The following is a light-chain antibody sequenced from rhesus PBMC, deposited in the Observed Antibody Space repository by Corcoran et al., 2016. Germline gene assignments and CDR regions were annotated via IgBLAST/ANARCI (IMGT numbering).Light chain of an antibody. CDR2: DSS. V-gene: IGKV1-38*01. J-gene: IGKJ2*01. Sequence: DIQLTQSPSSLSASVGDRVTITCRASQGISSYLAWYQQKPGKAPKLLIYDSSNLQSGVPSRFSCSGSGTEFTLTISSLQPEDFAVYYCQQRNSYPYSFGQGPKVEIK. CDR1: QGISSY. CDR3: QQRNSYPYS.